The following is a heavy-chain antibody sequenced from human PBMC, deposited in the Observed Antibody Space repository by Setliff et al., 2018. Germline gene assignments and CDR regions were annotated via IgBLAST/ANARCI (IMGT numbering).Heavy chain of an antibody. CDR3: ARQRYYDTTGKAFDI. V-gene: IGHV3-48*04. D-gene: IGHD3-22*01. CDR2: ISSASRTI. CDR1: GFTFSDYS. Sequence: GGSLRLSCAASGFTFSDYSMNWVRQAPGKGLQWVSYISSASRTIHYADSVKGRLSISRENAMNSLYLQMNSLRADDTAVYYCARQRYYDTTGKAFDIWGQGTMVTVSS. J-gene: IGHJ3*02.